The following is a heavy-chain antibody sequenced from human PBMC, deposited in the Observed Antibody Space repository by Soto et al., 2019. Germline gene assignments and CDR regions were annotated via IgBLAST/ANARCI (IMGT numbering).Heavy chain of an antibody. Sequence: QVQLVQSGAEVKQPGASVKVSCKASGYTFTSRSLNWVRQAPGQGLEWMGWISVDNGNTNYAPKLQGRVTMTADTSTSTAYMEVRSLISDDTAVYSCARRHPGSSYSGAFDLWAQGTMVTVSS. V-gene: IGHV1-18*04. D-gene: IGHD3-22*01. CDR1: GYTFTSRS. CDR3: ARRHPGSSYSGAFDL. J-gene: IGHJ3*01. CDR2: ISVDNGNT.